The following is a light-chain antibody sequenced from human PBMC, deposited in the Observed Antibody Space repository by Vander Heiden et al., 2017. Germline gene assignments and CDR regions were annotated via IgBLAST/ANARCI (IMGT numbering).Light chain of an antibody. CDR3: QVWDSSTVV. CDR2: RDS. J-gene: IGLJ2*01. Sequence: SYELTQPLSVSVALGQTARITCGGNNSGSKKVHWYQQKPGQAPVLVIYRDSNRPSGIPERFSGSNSGNTATLTISRAQAGDEADYYCQVWDSSTVVFGGGTKLTVL. V-gene: IGLV3-9*01. CDR1: NSGSKK.